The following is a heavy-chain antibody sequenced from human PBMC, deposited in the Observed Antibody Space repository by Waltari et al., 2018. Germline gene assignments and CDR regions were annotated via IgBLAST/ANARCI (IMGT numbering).Heavy chain of an antibody. D-gene: IGHD2-8*01. CDR3: ARDLMLNAFDI. J-gene: IGHJ3*02. CDR1: GYSASGNSSA. V-gene: IGHV6-1*01. Sequence: QVQLQQSGPGLVKRSQTLSLTCAIPGYSASGNSSARTWNRQSPSRGLEWLGRTYYRSKWYNDYAVSVKSRITINPDTSKNQFSLQLNSVTPEDTAVYYCARDLMLNAFDIWGQGTMVTVSS. CDR2: TYYRSKWYN.